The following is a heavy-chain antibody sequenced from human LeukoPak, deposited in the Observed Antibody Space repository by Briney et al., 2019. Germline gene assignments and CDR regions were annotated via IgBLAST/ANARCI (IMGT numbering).Heavy chain of an antibody. CDR3: ARVARHDYTYYPGGNYFDY. Sequence: SETLSLTCTVSGGSINSYWSGIRQPAGKGLEWIGRIYGSGSTDYNPSLKSRVTMSIDTSKNQFSLNLISVTAADTAVYYCARVARHDYTYYPGGNYFDYWGQGTLVTVSS. J-gene: IGHJ4*02. D-gene: IGHD4-11*01. CDR1: GGSINSY. V-gene: IGHV4-4*07. CDR2: IYGSGST.